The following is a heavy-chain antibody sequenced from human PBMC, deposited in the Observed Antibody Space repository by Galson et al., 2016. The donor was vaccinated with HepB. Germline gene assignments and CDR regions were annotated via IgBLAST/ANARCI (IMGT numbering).Heavy chain of an antibody. Sequence: SLRLSCAASGFSFSTSGMSWARQTPGRGLEWVSGITGSGGTTHYADSVKGRFTISRDNSNNTLYLYMNSLRAGDTAVYYCGKHGGFDYWGQGALVTVSS. CDR3: GKHGGFDY. CDR2: ITGSGGTT. CDR1: GFSFSTSG. V-gene: IGHV3-23*01. D-gene: IGHD3-16*01. J-gene: IGHJ4*02.